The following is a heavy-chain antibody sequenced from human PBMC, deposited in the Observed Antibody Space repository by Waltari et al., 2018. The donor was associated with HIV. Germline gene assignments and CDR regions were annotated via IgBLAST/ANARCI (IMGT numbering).Heavy chain of an antibody. CDR3: ARNLTTRYCSGGSCYSFNGMDV. CDR1: GYTFTSYD. CDR2: MNPNSGNT. J-gene: IGHJ6*02. D-gene: IGHD2-15*01. V-gene: IGHV1-8*01. Sequence: QVQLVQSGAEVKKPGDSVKVSCKASGYTFTSYDINWVRQAPGQGLEWMGWMNPNSGNTGYAQKFQGRVTMTRNTSISTAYMELSSLRSEDTAVFYCARNLTTRYCSGGSCYSFNGMDVWGQGTTVTVSS.